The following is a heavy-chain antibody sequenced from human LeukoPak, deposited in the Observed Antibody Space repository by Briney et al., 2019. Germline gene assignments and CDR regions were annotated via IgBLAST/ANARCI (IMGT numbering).Heavy chain of an antibody. J-gene: IGHJ4*02. D-gene: IGHD5-12*01. CDR3: ARDHGYSGYDYYFDY. Sequence: GGSLRLSCAASGFTISSYSMNWVRQAPGKGLEWVSYISSSSSTIYYADSVKGRFTISRDNAKNSLYLQMNSLRAEDTAVYYCARDHGYSGYDYYFDYWGQGTLVTVSS. V-gene: IGHV3-48*01. CDR2: ISSSSSTI. CDR1: GFTISSYS.